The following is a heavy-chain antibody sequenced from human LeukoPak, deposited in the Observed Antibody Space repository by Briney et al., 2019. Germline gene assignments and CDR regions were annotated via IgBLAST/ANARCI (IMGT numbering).Heavy chain of an antibody. J-gene: IGHJ4*02. V-gene: IGHV3-23*01. CDR3: ARAKVYYDIYFDY. CDR2: IGGSGGYHT. CDR1: GFTFSNYG. Sequence: GGTLRLSCAASGFTFSNYGMNWVRQTPGKGLEWVSGIGGSGGYHTYYADSVRGRFTISRDNSRNTLYVQMNSLRAEDTAVYYCARAKVYYDIYFDYWGQGTLVTVSS. D-gene: IGHD3-9*01.